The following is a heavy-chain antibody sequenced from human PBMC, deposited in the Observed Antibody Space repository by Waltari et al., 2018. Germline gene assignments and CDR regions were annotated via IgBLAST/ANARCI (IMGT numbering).Heavy chain of an antibody. CDR2: IKEDGSEK. J-gene: IGHJ1*01. CDR3: SRSMVH. Sequence: EVQLVESGGGLVQPGGSLRLSCAASGFTFSRYWMSWVRQAQGKGLGWVANIKEDGSEKYYVDSVKGRFIISRDNAKNSVYLQMNSLRAEDTAVYYCSRSMVHWGQGTLVTVSS. CDR1: GFTFSRYW. V-gene: IGHV3-7*03. D-gene: IGHD2-8*01.